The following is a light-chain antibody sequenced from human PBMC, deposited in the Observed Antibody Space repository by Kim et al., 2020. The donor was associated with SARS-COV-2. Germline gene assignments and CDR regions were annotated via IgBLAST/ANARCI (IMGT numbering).Light chain of an antibody. V-gene: IGLV2-14*03. J-gene: IGLJ1*01. CDR3: SSYTRSSTNYV. Sequence: QSLTLSCTGTSSDVGSCNYVSWYQQHPGKAPKLMIYAVSNRPSGVSNRFSGSKSGNMASLTISGLQAEDEADYYCSSYTRSSTNYVFGTGTKVTVL. CDR1: SSDVGSCNY. CDR2: AVS.